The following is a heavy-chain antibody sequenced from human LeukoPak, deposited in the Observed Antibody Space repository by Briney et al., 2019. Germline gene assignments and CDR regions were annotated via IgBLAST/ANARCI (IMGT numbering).Heavy chain of an antibody. J-gene: IGHJ6*04. CDR2: ISNNARTI. Sequence: SGGSLRLSCAASGFTFSSYSMNWVRQAPGKGLEWVSYISNNARTIYYADSVKGRFTISRDNAKNSLYLQMNSLRAEDTAVYYCARNYGMDVWGKGTTVTVSS. CDR3: ARNYGMDV. CDR1: GFTFSSYS. V-gene: IGHV3-48*04.